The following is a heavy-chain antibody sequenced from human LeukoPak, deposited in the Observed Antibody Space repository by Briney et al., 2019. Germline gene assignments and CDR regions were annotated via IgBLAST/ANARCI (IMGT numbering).Heavy chain of an antibody. J-gene: IGHJ4*02. V-gene: IGHV3-21*04. CDR3: VSDTGDFWSANCTVFDY. Sequence: GGSLRLSSAASGFTFSSYSMNWGRHVPGKGLEYVASISGSGSYKYYADSVDGRFTISRDNAESSLFLHVNDLRAEAAATAYCVSDTGDFWSANCTVFDYWGQGTLVSVSS. CDR1: GFTFSSYS. D-gene: IGHD3-3*01. CDR2: ISGSGSYK.